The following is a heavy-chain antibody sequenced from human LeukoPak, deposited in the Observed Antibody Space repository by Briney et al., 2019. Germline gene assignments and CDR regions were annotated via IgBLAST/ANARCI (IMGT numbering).Heavy chain of an antibody. V-gene: IGHV4-39*01. CDR2: IYYSGST. J-gene: IGHJ4*02. Sequence: PSETLSLTCTVPGGSITSSSYYWGWIRQPPGKGLEWIGSIYYSGSTYYNPSLKSRVTISVDTSKNQFFLKLSSVTAADTAVYYCARLGLYGDSTPFDYWGQGTLVSVSS. CDR1: GGSITSSSYY. CDR3: ARLGLYGDSTPFDY. D-gene: IGHD4-17*01.